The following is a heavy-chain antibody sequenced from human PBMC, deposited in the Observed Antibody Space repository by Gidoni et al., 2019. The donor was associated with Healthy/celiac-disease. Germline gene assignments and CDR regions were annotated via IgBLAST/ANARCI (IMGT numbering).Heavy chain of an antibody. CDR2: IYYSGST. V-gene: IGHV4-39*07. D-gene: IGHD3-10*01. Sequence: QLQLQESGPGLVKPSETLSRTCTVSGGSISSSSYYWGWIRRPPGKGLEWIGSIYYSGSTYYNPSLKSRVTISLDTSKNQFSLKLSSVTAADTAVYYCARGDMVRGVARAFDYWGQGTLVTVSS. CDR1: GGSISSSSYY. J-gene: IGHJ4*02. CDR3: ARGDMVRGVARAFDY.